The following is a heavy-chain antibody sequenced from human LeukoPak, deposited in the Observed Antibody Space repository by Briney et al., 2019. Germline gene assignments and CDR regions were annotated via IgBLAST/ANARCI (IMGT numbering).Heavy chain of an antibody. Sequence: ASVKVSCKASGYTFTSYYIHWVRQAPGQGLEWMGWINPNSGGANSAQKFLGRVSMTRDTSISTVYMDLTSLRSDDTAVYYCARDSGSSGWDPTSFLDYWGRGTVVTVSS. CDR3: ARDSGSSGWDPTSFLDY. J-gene: IGHJ4*02. D-gene: IGHD6-19*01. CDR1: GYTFTSYY. V-gene: IGHV1-2*02. CDR2: INPNSGGA.